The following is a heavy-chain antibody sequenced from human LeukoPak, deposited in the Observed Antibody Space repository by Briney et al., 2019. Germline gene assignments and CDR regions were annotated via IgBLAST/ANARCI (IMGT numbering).Heavy chain of an antibody. V-gene: IGHV4-39*07. D-gene: IGHD3-22*01. CDR3: AREGYYDSSGFDP. J-gene: IGHJ5*02. CDR2: IYYSGST. CDR1: GGSISSSRYY. Sequence: ASETLSLTCTVSGGSISSSRYYWGWIRQPPGKGLEWIGSIYYSGSTYYNPSLKSRVTISVDTSKNQFSLKLSSVTAADTAVYYCAREGYYDSSGFDPWGQGTLVTVSS.